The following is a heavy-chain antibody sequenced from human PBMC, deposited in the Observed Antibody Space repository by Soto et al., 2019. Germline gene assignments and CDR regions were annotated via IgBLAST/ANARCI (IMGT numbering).Heavy chain of an antibody. J-gene: IGHJ6*02. CDR2: IYYSGST. CDR1: GGSISSYY. Sequence: PSETLSVTCTVSGGSISSYYWSWIRQPPGKGLEWIGYIYYSGSTNYNPSLKSRVTISVDTSKNQFSLKLSSVTAADTAVYYRAGSLTLVGATKFGYYYYYGMDVWGQGTTVTVSS. CDR3: AGSLTLVGATKFGYYYYYGMDV. V-gene: IGHV4-59*01. D-gene: IGHD1-26*01.